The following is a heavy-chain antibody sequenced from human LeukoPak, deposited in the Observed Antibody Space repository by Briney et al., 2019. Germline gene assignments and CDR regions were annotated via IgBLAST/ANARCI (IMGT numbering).Heavy chain of an antibody. V-gene: IGHV1-18*04. CDR1: GYRFTKYG. Sequence: ASVSVSFKTSGYRFTKYGISWVRPAPGQGLAWMGWINPADGNTTSARKFHGRLIMTTDTSTNTAHMEMRGLISDDTAVYYCARKLVFDYWGQGTLVSVSS. CDR2: INPADGNT. J-gene: IGHJ4*02. CDR3: ARKLVFDY.